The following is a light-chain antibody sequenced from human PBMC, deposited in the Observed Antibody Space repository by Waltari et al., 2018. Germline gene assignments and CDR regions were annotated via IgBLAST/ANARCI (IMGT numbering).Light chain of an antibody. CDR1: QSVGDF. CDR3: QQRGSWPLT. V-gene: IGKV3-11*01. CDR2: DAS. Sequence: EIVLTQSPATLSLSPGESATPSCRARQSVGDFLAWYQQKPGQAPRLLIYDASNRVTGIPARFSGSGSGTDFTLTSSSLEPEDFALYYCQQRGSWPLTFGGGTTVEIK. J-gene: IGKJ4*01.